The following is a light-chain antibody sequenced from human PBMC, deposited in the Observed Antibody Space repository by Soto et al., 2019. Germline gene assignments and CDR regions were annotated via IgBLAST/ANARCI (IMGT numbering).Light chain of an antibody. V-gene: IGLV2-23*02. CDR2: EVS. Sequence: QSALTQPASVSGSPGQSITISCTGTSSDVGSYNLVSWYQQHPGKAPKLMIYEVSKRPSGVSNRFSGSKPGNTASLTISGLQAEDEADYYCCSYAGXSPNYVFGTGTKVTVL. CDR1: SSDVGSYNL. CDR3: CSYAGXSPNYV. J-gene: IGLJ1*01.